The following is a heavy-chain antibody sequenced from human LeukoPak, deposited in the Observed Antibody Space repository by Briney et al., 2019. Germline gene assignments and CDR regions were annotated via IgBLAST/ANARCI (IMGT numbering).Heavy chain of an antibody. V-gene: IGHV3-11*05. D-gene: IGHD6-19*01. CDR2: ISSGSSYT. CDR3: AGERAGSFDY. Sequence: GGSLRLSCAASGFTFSDYYMSWIRQAPGKGLEWVSYISSGSSYTKYADSVKGRFTISRDNAKNSLYLQMNSLRAEDTAVYYCAGERAGSFDYWGQGTLVTVSS. CDR1: GFTFSDYY. J-gene: IGHJ4*02.